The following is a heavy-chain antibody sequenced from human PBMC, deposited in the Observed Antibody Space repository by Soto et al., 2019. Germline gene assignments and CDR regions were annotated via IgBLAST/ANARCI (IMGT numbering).Heavy chain of an antibody. V-gene: IGHV4-59*12. Sequence: PSETLSLTCTVPGDSITSNYWSWIRQSPGKGLEWMGYVHNSGSSYYNPSLGSRVTISLDTAKNQFSLRLTSVTAEDTAVYYCARDKGSSTVVSGISQEGYFDSWGQGTLVTVSS. D-gene: IGHD6-19*01. J-gene: IGHJ4*02. CDR3: ARDKGSSTVVSGISQEGYFDS. CDR1: GDSITSNY. CDR2: VHNSGSS.